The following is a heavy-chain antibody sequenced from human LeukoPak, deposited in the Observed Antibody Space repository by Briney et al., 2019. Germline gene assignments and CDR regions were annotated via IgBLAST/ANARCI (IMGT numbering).Heavy chain of an antibody. V-gene: IGHV3-73*01. CDR2: IRSKANSYAT. D-gene: IGHD2-2*01. Sequence: GGSLRLSCAASGFTFSGSAKHWVRQASGKGLEWVGRIRSKANSYATAYAASVKGRFTISRDDSKNTAYLQMNSLKTEDTAVYYCTRRYCSSTSCYDYWGQGTLVTVSS. CDR3: TRRYCSSTSCYDY. CDR1: GFTFSGSA. J-gene: IGHJ4*02.